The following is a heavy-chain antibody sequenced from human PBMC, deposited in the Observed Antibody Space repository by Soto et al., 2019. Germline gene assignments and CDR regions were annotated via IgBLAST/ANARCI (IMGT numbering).Heavy chain of an antibody. CDR1: GGTFSNYA. J-gene: IGHJ4*02. CDR2: IILIFGTS. Sequence: QVQLVQSGAEVKKPGSSVKVSCKASGGTFSNYAISWVRQAPGQGLEWMGGIILIFGTSKYAQEFQGRVTITADNSTTTAYMELSSLRSEDTAVYYCTRAGVVATILNSAGYYFDYWGQGTLVTVSS. D-gene: IGHD5-12*01. CDR3: TRAGVVATILNSAGYYFDY. V-gene: IGHV1-69*14.